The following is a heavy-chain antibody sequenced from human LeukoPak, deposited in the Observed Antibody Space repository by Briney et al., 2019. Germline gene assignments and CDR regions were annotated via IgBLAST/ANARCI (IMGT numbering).Heavy chain of an antibody. Sequence: SVKVSCXASGGTFSSYAISWVRQAPGQGLEWMGRIIPIFGTANYAQKFQGRVTITTDESTSTAYMELSSLRSEDTAVYYCARGIAVAGFDYWGQGTLVTVSS. J-gene: IGHJ4*02. CDR1: GGTFSSYA. CDR2: IIPIFGTA. CDR3: ARGIAVAGFDY. V-gene: IGHV1-69*05. D-gene: IGHD6-19*01.